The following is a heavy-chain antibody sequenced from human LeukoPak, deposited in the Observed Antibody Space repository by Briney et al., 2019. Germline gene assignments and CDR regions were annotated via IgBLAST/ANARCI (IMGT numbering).Heavy chain of an antibody. CDR2: IRYDGSNK. CDR3: AKDGYSGYILFDY. J-gene: IGHJ4*02. CDR1: GFTFSSYG. Sequence: GGSLRLSCAASGFTFSSYGMHWVRQAPGMGLEWVAFIRYDGSNKYYADSVKGRFTISRDNSKNTLYPQMNSLRAEDTAVYYCAKDGYSGYILFDYWGQGTLVTVSS. V-gene: IGHV3-30*02. D-gene: IGHD5-12*01.